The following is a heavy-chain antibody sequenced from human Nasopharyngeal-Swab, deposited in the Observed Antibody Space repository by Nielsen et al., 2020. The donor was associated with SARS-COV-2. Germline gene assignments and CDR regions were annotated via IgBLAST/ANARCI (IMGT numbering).Heavy chain of an antibody. CDR2: LIENGVDT. CDR3: AKDQGGQQLVRGSDY. V-gene: IGHV3-23*01. D-gene: IGHD6-13*01. J-gene: IGHJ4*02. CDR1: GFTFSSHA. Sequence: GGSLRLSCVASGFTFSSHAMSWVRQAPGKGLEWVSGLIENGVDTYYAESVKGRFTVSRDNSRNTLYLQMNSLRAEDTAVYYCAKDQGGQQLVRGSDYWGQGTLVTVSS.